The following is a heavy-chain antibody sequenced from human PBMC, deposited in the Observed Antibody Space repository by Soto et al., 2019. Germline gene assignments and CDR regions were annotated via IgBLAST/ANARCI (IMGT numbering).Heavy chain of an antibody. CDR3: AADRLGGGLVRGVTSGPYFDY. CDR2: LVVGSGNT. J-gene: IGHJ4*02. CDR1: GFTFTSSA. V-gene: IGHV1-58*01. D-gene: IGHD3-10*01. Sequence: QMQLVQSGPEVKKPGTSVKVSCKASGFTFTSSAVQWVRQARGQRLEWIGWLVVGSGNTNYAQKFQERVTITRDMSTSTAYMELSSLGSEDTAVYYCAADRLGGGLVRGVTSGPYFDYWGQGTLVTVSS.